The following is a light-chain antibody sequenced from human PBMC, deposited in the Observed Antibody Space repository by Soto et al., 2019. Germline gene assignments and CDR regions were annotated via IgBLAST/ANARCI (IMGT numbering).Light chain of an antibody. J-gene: IGKJ4*01. CDR1: QSVLYSSNNENY. CDR2: WAS. V-gene: IGKV4-1*01. CDR3: QQYYSTPLT. Sequence: DIVMTQSPDSLAVSLGERATINCKSSQSVLYSSNNENYLAWYQQKPGQPPKLLIYWASTRESGAPDRLRGSGSGTDFTLTISSLQAEDVAVYYCQQYYSTPLTFGGGTKVESK.